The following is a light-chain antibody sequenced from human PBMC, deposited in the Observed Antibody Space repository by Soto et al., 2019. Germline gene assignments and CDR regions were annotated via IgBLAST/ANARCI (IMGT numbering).Light chain of an antibody. CDR2: DAS. Sequence: DIQMTQSPSSLSASVGDRVTITCQASQDISNYLNWYQQKTGKAPKLLIYDASNLETGVPSRFSGSGSGTXXXXXXSXXQPEDIATYYCQQYDNLPPYTFGQGTKLEIK. J-gene: IGKJ2*01. V-gene: IGKV1-33*01. CDR3: QQYDNLPPYT. CDR1: QDISNY.